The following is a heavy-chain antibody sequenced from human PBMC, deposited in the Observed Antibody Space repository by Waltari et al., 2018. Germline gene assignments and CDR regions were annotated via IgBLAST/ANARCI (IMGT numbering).Heavy chain of an antibody. V-gene: IGHV4-39*01. Sequence: QLQLQESGPGLVKPSETLSLTCTVSGGSISSSSYYWGWIRQPPGKGLEWIGSIYYSWSTDYNPSLKMRVTISVDTSKNQFSLKLSSVTAADTAVYYCAAELSLYVDIWGQGTMVTVSS. CDR1: GGSISSSSYY. J-gene: IGHJ3*02. D-gene: IGHD3-16*02. CDR2: IYYSWST. CDR3: AAELSLYVDI.